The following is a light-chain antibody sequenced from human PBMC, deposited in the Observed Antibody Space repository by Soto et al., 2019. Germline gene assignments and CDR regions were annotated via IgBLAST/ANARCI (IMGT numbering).Light chain of an antibody. CDR3: QHYDSYSPTLT. CDR2: KAS. CDR1: QSIGDW. J-gene: IGKJ1*01. V-gene: IGKV1-5*03. Sequence: DIQMTQYPSTLSASVGDRVSITCRASQSIGDWLAWYQQKPGKAPKLLIYKASNLQSGVPSRFSGSGSGTDFTLTISSLQPDDFATYYCQHYDSYSPTLTFGQGTKVDIK.